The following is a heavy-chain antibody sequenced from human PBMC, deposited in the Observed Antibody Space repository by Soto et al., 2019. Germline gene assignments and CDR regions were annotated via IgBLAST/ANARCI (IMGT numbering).Heavy chain of an antibody. J-gene: IGHJ4*02. D-gene: IGHD2-2*01. CDR1: GFTFSSYG. CDR2: IWYDGSNK. Sequence: GGSLRPSCAASGFTFSSYGMHWVRQAPGKGLEWVAVIWYDGSNKYYADSVKGRFTISRDNSKNTLYLQMNSLRAEDTAVYYCARAGGSSVPISPNYFDYWGQGTLVAVSS. CDR3: ARAGGSSVPISPNYFDY. V-gene: IGHV3-33*01.